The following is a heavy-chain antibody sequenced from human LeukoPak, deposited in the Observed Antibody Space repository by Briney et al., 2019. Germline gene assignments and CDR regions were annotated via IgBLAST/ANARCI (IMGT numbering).Heavy chain of an antibody. CDR3: ARKAGGRLDLGRFDP. J-gene: IGHJ5*02. Sequence: GSSVKVSCKASGGTFSSYAISWVRQAPGQGLEWMGGIIPIFGTANYAQKFQGRVTITADESTSTAYMELGSLRSEDTAVYYCARKAGGRLDLGRFDPWGQGTLVTVSS. D-gene: IGHD2-2*03. CDR2: IIPIFGTA. V-gene: IGHV1-69*01. CDR1: GGTFSSYA.